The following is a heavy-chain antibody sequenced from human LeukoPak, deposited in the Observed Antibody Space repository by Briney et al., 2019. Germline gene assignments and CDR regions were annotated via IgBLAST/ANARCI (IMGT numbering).Heavy chain of an antibody. J-gene: IGHJ4*02. V-gene: IGHV3-74*01. Sequence: GGSLRLSCAASGFIFSSYWMHWVRQAPGKGLVWVSRINSDGSSTSYADSVKGRFTVSRDNAKNTLYLQMNSLRAEDTAVYYCARDYYYDSSGYYYSWGQGTLVTVSS. CDR3: ARDYYYDSSGYYYS. D-gene: IGHD3-22*01. CDR2: INSDGSST. CDR1: GFIFSSYW.